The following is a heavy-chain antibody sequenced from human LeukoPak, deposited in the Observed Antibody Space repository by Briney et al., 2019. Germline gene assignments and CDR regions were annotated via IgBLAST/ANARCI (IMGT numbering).Heavy chain of an antibody. CDR1: GFTFSSHA. J-gene: IGHJ4*02. CDR2: ISGSGGST. Sequence: GGSLRLSCAASGFTFSSHAMNWVRQAPGKGLEWVSAISGSGGSTYYADSVKGRFTISRDNSKNTLYLQMNSLRAEDTAVYYCAKANMITFGGVIANWGQGTLVTVSS. V-gene: IGHV3-23*01. CDR3: AKANMITFGGVIAN. D-gene: IGHD3-16*02.